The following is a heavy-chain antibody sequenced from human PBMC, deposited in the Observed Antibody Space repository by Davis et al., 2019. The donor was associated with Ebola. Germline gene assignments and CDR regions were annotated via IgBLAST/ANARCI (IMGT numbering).Heavy chain of an antibody. CDR1: GYTFTSYG. CDR2: INPSGGST. V-gene: IGHV1-46*01. CDR3: ARGGTVTTGIYYYYYGMDV. Sequence: ASVKVSCKASGYTFTSYGISWVRQAPGQGLEWMGIINPSGGSTSYAQKFQGRVTMTRDTSTSTAYMELSRLRSDDTAVYYCARGGTVTTGIYYYYYGMDVWGQGTTVTVSS. D-gene: IGHD4-11*01. J-gene: IGHJ6*02.